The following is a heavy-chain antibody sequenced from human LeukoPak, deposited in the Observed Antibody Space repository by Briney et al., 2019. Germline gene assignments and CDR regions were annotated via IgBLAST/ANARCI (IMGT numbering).Heavy chain of an antibody. CDR3: TSGLSVRRSDNTPVDY. Sequence: GGCLSLSCTASRCTFLGSALHGVRPASGKGADGVGRIRTKATNYATVYAAAVKGRFTISTDDSKNTAYLQINSLKTEDTAVYYCTSGLSVRRSDNTPVDYWGQGTLVTVSS. CDR2: IRTKATNYAT. D-gene: IGHD1-1*01. J-gene: IGHJ4*02. V-gene: IGHV3-73*01. CDR1: RCTFLGSA.